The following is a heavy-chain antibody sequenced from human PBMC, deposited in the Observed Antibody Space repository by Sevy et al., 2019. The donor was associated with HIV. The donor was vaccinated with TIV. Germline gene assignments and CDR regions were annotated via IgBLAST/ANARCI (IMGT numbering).Heavy chain of an antibody. Sequence: GGSLSLSCAASGFTFSSYAMHWVRQAPGKGLEWVAVISYDGSNKYYADSVKGRFTISRDNSKNTLYLQMNSLRAEDTAVYYCARDHLSYGQHRGAFDIWGQGTMVTVSS. D-gene: IGHD5-18*01. V-gene: IGHV3-30-3*01. CDR2: ISYDGSNK. CDR3: ARDHLSYGQHRGAFDI. CDR1: GFTFSSYA. J-gene: IGHJ3*02.